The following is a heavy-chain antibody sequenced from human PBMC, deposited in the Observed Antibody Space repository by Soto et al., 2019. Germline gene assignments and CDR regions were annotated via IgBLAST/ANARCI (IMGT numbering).Heavy chain of an antibody. V-gene: IGHV4-4*07. J-gene: IGHJ6*02. CDR2: IYTSGST. CDR3: ARDSLLYYYDSSGYYSQAYYYGMDV. D-gene: IGHD3-22*01. Sequence: SETLSLTCTVSGGSISSYYWSWIRQPAGKGLEWIGRIYTSGSTNYNPSLKSRVTMSVDTSKNQFSLKLSSVTAADTAVYYCARDSLLYYYDSSGYYSQAYYYGMDVWGQGXTVTVPS. CDR1: GGSISSYY.